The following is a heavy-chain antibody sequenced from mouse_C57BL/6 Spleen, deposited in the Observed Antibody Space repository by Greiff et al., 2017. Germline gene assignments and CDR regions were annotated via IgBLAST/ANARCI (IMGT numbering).Heavy chain of an antibody. D-gene: IGHD2-3*01. V-gene: IGHV1-80*01. CDR1: GYAFSSYW. Sequence: QVQLQQSGAELVKPGASVKISCKASGYAFSSYWMNWVKQRPGKGLEWIGQIYPGDGDTNYNGKFKGKATLTSDKSSSTAYRQLSSLTSEDSAVYFCARWASDGYFDVWGTGTTVTVSS. CDR2: IYPGDGDT. CDR3: ARWASDGYFDV. J-gene: IGHJ1*03.